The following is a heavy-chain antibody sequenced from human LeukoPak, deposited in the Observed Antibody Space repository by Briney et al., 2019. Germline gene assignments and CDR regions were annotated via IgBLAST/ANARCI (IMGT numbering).Heavy chain of an antibody. J-gene: IGHJ5*02. V-gene: IGHV1-69*05. CDR3: YCGGDCKGFDP. CDR1: GGTFSSYA. Sequence: ASVKVSCKASGGTFSSYAISWVRQAPGQGLEWMGGIIPIFGTANYAQKFQGRVTITTDESTSTAYMELSSLRSEDTAVYYCYCGGDCKGFDPWGQGTLVTASS. D-gene: IGHD2-21*02. CDR2: IIPIFGTA.